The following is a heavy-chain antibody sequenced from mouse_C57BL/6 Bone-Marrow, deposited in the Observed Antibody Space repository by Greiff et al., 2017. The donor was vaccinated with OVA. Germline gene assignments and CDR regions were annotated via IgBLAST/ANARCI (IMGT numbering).Heavy chain of an antibody. J-gene: IGHJ2*01. Sequence: VHLVESGAELVKPGTSVQMSCQASGYTFTNYWTGWAKQRPGHGLEWIGDIYPGGGYTNYNEKFKGKATLTADKSSSTAYMQFSSLTSEDSADYSSARSYYEGSRGGYFDDWGQGTTLTVSS. D-gene: IGHD1-1*01. CDR2: IYPGGGYT. CDR1: GYTFTNYW. V-gene: IGHV1-63*01. CDR3: ARSYYEGSRGGYFDD.